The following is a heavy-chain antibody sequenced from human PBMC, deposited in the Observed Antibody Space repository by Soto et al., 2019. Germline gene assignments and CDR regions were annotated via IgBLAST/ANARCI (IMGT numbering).Heavy chain of an antibody. Sequence: SETLSLTCTVSGGSISSYYWSWIRQPPGKGLEWIGYIYYSGSTNYNPSLKSRVTISVDTSKNQFSLKLSSVTAADTAVYYCARQGYFDWLIPFDPWGQGTLVTV. CDR1: GGSISSYY. CDR3: ARQGYFDWLIPFDP. V-gene: IGHV4-59*08. CDR2: IYYSGST. D-gene: IGHD3-9*01. J-gene: IGHJ5*02.